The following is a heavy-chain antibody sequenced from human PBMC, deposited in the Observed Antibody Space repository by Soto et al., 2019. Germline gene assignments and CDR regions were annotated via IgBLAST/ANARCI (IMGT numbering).Heavy chain of an antibody. CDR2: ISAYNGNT. CDR3: AREVVVPAAIYMDV. D-gene: IGHD2-2*02. Sequence: ASVTVSCKASVYTFTSYGISWVRQAPGQGLEWMGWISAYNGNTNYAQKLQGRVTMTTDTSTSTAYMELRSLRSDDTAVYYCAREVVVPAAIYMDVWGKGTTVTVSS. V-gene: IGHV1-18*01. J-gene: IGHJ6*03. CDR1: VYTFTSYG.